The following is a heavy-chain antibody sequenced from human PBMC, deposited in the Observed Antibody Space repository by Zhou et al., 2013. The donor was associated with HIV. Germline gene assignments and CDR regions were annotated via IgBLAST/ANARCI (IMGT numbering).Heavy chain of an antibody. J-gene: IGHJ3*02. CDR3: ARFPDYYDSSGYPPDAFDI. CDR1: GGTFSSYA. Sequence: QVQLVQSGAEVKKPGSSVKVSCKASGGTFSSYAISWVRQAPGQGLEYMGGIIPIFGTANYAQKFQGRVTITTDESTSTVYMELSSLRSEDTAVYYCARFPDYYDSSGYPPDAFDIWGQGTMVTVSS. CDR2: IIPIFGTA. V-gene: IGHV1-69*05. D-gene: IGHD3-22*01.